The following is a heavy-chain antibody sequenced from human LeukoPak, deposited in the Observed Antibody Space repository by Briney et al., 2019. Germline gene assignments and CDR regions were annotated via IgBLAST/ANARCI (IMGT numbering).Heavy chain of an antibody. CDR3: APGSGSYYN. J-gene: IGHJ4*02. CDR1: GFTFSSDA. D-gene: IGHD3-10*01. Sequence: GGSLRLSCAASGFTFSSDAMSWVRQAPGKGLEWVSAISGSGGSTFYGDSVKGRFTISRDNSKNTLYLQMNSLRAEDTALYYCAPGSGSYYNWGQGTLVTVSS. V-gene: IGHV3-23*01. CDR2: ISGSGGST.